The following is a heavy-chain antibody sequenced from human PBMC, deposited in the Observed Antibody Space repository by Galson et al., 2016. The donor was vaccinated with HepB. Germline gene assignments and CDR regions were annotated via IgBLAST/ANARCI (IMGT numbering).Heavy chain of an antibody. CDR3: ARDRSWGYLGVFDY. J-gene: IGHJ4*02. D-gene: IGHD3-16*01. CDR2: ISAYNGNT. Sequence: SVKVACKASGYTFTSYGISWVRQAPGQGLERMGWISAYNGNTHYEENRQGRVTMTTDTSTSTAYMELKSLRSDDTAVYYCARDRSWGYLGVFDYWAQGTLGTVSS. V-gene: IGHV1-18*01. CDR1: GYTFTSYG.